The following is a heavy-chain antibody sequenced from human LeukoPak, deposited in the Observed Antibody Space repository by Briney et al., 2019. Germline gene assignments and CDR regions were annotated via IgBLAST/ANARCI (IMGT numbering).Heavy chain of an antibody. CDR2: IIPIFGTA. V-gene: IGHV1-69*05. D-gene: IGHD6-13*01. Sequence: SVKVSCKASGGTFSSYAISWVRQAPGQGLEWMGGIIPIFGTANYAQKLQGRVTMTTDTSTSTAYMELRSLRSDDTAVYYCAREMQLVRGGAFDIWGQGTMVTVSS. CDR1: GGTFSSYA. CDR3: AREMQLVRGGAFDI. J-gene: IGHJ3*02.